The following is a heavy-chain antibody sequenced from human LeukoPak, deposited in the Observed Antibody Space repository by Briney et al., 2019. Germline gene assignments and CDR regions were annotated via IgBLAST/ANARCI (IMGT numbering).Heavy chain of an antibody. Sequence: SETLSLTCTVSGGSISSYYWNWIRQPPGKGLEWIGYIYYSGSTNYNPSLKSRVTISVDTSKNQFSLKLSSVTAADTAVYYCARGADSSGYYSIFYFDYWGQGTRGTVSS. CDR1: GGSISSYY. CDR3: ARGADSSGYYSIFYFDY. V-gene: IGHV4-59*01. J-gene: IGHJ4*02. D-gene: IGHD3-22*01. CDR2: IYYSGST.